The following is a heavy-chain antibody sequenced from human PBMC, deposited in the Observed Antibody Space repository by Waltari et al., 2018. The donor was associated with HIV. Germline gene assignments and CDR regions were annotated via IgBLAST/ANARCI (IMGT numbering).Heavy chain of an antibody. CDR1: GFTFSPFA. V-gene: IGHV3-30*04. Sequence: QVQLVESGGGVVQPGGSLRLSCVASGFTFSPFAFHWVRQAPGKGLEWVALISYGGRNKVYADSVKGQFTISRDNSKNTLYLQMNSLRAEDTAVYYCARDGHFYDSRPLDHWGQGTLVTVSS. CDR2: ISYGGRNK. J-gene: IGHJ4*02. D-gene: IGHD3-22*01. CDR3: ARDGHFYDSRPLDH.